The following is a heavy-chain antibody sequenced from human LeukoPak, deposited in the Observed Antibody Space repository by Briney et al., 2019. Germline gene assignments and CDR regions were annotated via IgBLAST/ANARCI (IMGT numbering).Heavy chain of an antibody. CDR1: GFTFSSYA. V-gene: IGHV3-30-3*01. CDR2: ISYDGSNK. Sequence: GGSLRLSCAASGFTFSSYAMHWVRQAPGKGLEWVAVISYDGSNKYYADSVKGRFTISRDNSKNTLYLQMNSLRAEDTAVYYCARAGITMIVVVPGMDVWGQGTTVTVSS. D-gene: IGHD3-22*01. J-gene: IGHJ6*02. CDR3: ARAGITMIVVVPGMDV.